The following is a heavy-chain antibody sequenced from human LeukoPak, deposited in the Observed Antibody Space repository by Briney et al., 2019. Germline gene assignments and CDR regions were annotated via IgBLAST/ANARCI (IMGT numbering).Heavy chain of an antibody. CDR3: AADGDYALGDPGHDY. V-gene: IGHV3-74*01. Sequence: PGGSLRLSCAASGFTFSSYWMHWVRQAPGKGLVWVSRINSDGSSTSYADSVKGRFTISRDNAKNTLYLQMNSLRAEDTAVYYCAADGDYALGDPGHDYWGQGTLVTVSS. D-gene: IGHD4-17*01. CDR2: INSDGSST. CDR1: GFTFSSYW. J-gene: IGHJ4*02.